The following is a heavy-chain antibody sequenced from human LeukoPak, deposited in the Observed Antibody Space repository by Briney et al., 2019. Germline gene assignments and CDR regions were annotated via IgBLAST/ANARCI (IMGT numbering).Heavy chain of an antibody. J-gene: IGHJ3*02. CDR2: IYYSGST. D-gene: IGHD5/OR15-5a*01. CDR3: ARDRSRSAFDI. CDR1: GGSISSNSYY. Sequence: MPSETLSLTCTVSGGSISSNSYYWGWVRQPPGKGLEWIGSIYYSGSTYYNPSLKSRVTISVDTSKNQFSLKLSSVTAADTAVYYCARDRSRSAFDIWGQGTMVTVSS. V-gene: IGHV4-39*07.